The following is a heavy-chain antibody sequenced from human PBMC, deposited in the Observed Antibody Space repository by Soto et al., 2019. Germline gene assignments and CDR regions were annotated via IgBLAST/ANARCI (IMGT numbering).Heavy chain of an antibody. CDR3: ARVYPSDTRYGYVGTNWFDT. Sequence: QVQLVQSGAEVKKPGASVKVSCKASGYTFTSYYMHWVRQAPGQGLEWMGIINPSGGSTSYAQKFQGRVTMTRDTSTSTVYMELSSLRSEDTAVYYCARVYPSDTRYGYVGTNWFDTWGQGTLVTVSS. J-gene: IGHJ5*02. D-gene: IGHD5-18*01. CDR1: GYTFTSYY. CDR2: INPSGGST. V-gene: IGHV1-46*03.